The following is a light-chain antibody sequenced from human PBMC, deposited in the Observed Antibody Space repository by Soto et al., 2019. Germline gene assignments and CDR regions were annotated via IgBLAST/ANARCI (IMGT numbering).Light chain of an antibody. Sequence: EIVMTQSPASLSVSPGDGATLSCWASQSVASNVAWYQQKPGQGPRLLIHGASTRAAGVPARFSRSGSGTDFSRTISSLQSEDFAVYFCQQYHNWPPQYTFGQGTKLQIK. CDR1: QSVASN. V-gene: IGKV3-15*01. CDR2: GAS. J-gene: IGKJ2*01. CDR3: QQYHNWPPQYT.